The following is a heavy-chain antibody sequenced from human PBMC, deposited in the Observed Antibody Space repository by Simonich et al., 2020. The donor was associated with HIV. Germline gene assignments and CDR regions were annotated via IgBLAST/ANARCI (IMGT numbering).Heavy chain of an antibody. CDR3: ATWEVKDNVLTGFSYWYFDL. CDR1: GHTLTELF. Sequence: QVQLVQSGAEVKKPGASVKVSCKVSGHTLTELFIQWVRHTPGRGLSWMGGYAPEVCETLYGHKFQGRVTMTEDTSTDTAYMELSSLRSEDTALYYCATWEVKDNVLTGFSYWYFDLWGRGTLVTVPS. V-gene: IGHV1-24*01. J-gene: IGHJ2*01. D-gene: IGHD3-9*01. CDR2: YAPEVCET.